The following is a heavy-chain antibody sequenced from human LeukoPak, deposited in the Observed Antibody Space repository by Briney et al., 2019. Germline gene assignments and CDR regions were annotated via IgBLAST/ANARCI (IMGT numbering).Heavy chain of an antibody. CDR3: ARSDRRPGANFDS. Sequence: PSETLSLTCIVSGGSISSYYWSWIRQPPGKGLEWIGYIYYSGSTNYNPSLKSRVTISVDTSKNQFSLKLSSVTAADTAVYYCARSDRRPGANFDSWGQGTLVTVSS. J-gene: IGHJ4*02. V-gene: IGHV4-59*01. D-gene: IGHD3-10*01. CDR1: GGSISSYY. CDR2: IYYSGST.